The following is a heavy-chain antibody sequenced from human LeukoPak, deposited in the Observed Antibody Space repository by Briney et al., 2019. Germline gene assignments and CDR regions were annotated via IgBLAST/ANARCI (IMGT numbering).Heavy chain of an antibody. J-gene: IGHJ4*02. D-gene: IGHD2-15*01. V-gene: IGHV3-23*01. CDR2: ISDSGGST. CDR3: AKETRYCRGGSCYSAPFDY. CDR1: GFTFSSYA. Sequence: PGGSLGLSCAASGFTFSSYAMSWVRQAPGKGLEWVSLISDSGGSTYYADSVKGRFTISRDNSKNTLYLQMNSLRADDTAVYYCAKETRYCRGGSCYSAPFDYWGQGTLATVSS.